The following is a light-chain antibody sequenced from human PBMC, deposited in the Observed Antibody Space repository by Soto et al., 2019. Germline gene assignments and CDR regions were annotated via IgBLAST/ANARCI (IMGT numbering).Light chain of an antibody. J-gene: IGKJ5*01. CDR2: AAS. Sequence: EIALTQSPCTLSLSPGERATLSCRASQGVDNKNIAWYQQKPGQAPRLLIYAASSRATGIPDRFSGSGSGRDFTLTISRLEPEDFAVYYCQQYGNSPGISFGQGTRLEIK. V-gene: IGKV3-20*01. CDR3: QQYGNSPGIS. CDR1: QGVDNKN.